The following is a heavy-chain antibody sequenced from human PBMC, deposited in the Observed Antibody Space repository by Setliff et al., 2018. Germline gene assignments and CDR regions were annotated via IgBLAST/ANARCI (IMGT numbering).Heavy chain of an antibody. CDR2: MHNSGST. D-gene: IGHD3-10*01. J-gene: IGHJ6*03. CDR1: GGSFNAYS. CDR3: ARDKWVLVRTHNYNYVDI. V-gene: IGHV4-4*07. Sequence: SETLSLTCTVSGGSFNAYSWTWIRQSAGKGLEWIGRMHNSGSTNYNSFFQGRVSISVDESKTQFSLTLYSVTAADTATYYCARDKWVLVRTHNYNYVDIWGKGTTVTVSS.